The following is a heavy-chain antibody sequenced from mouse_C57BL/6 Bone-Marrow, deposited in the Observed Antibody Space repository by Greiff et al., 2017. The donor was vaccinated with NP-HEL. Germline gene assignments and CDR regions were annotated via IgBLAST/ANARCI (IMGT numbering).Heavy chain of an antibody. J-gene: IGHJ2*01. CDR1: GFTFSDYG. V-gene: IGHV5-17*01. CDR2: ISSGSSTI. CDR3: ATHAGFDY. Sequence: EVKVVESGGGLVKPGGSLKLSCAASGFTFSDYGMHWVRQAPEKGLEWVAYISSGSSTIYYVDTVKGRFTISRDNAKNPLFLQMTSLRYEDTAMYYCATHAGFDYWGQGTTLTVSS.